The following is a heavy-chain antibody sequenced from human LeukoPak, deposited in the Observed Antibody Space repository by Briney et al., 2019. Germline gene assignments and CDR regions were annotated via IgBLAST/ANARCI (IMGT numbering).Heavy chain of an antibody. D-gene: IGHD1-14*01. CDR3: ARGCQCPSGLSSWFDP. CDR2: LSGSGDGQ. V-gene: IGHV3-23*01. Sequence: GGSLRLSCAASGFTFSSYAMSWVRQAPGKGLEWVSGLSGSGDGQFYAESVEGRFSISRDISNNIWYLQMNSLRAEDTAVYYCARGCQCPSGLSSWFDPRGQGTLVAVSS. J-gene: IGHJ5*02. CDR1: GFTFSSYA.